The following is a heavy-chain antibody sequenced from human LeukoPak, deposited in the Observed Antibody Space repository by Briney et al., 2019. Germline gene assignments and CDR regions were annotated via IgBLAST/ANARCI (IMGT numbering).Heavy chain of an antibody. CDR3: ARAVTVTTGGSGY. Sequence: GGSLRLSCAASGFTFSSYAMNWVRQAPGKGLEWVSSISSSSSYIYYADSVKGRFTISRDNAKNSLYLQMNSLRAEDTAVYYCARAVTVTTGGSGYWGQGTLVTVSS. V-gene: IGHV3-21*01. CDR2: ISSSSSYI. CDR1: GFTFSSYA. J-gene: IGHJ4*02. D-gene: IGHD4-17*01.